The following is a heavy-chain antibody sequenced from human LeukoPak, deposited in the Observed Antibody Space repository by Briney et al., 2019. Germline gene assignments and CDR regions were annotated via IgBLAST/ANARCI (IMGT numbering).Heavy chain of an antibody. CDR1: GFTFSSYA. CDR2: ISGSGGST. Sequence: PGGSLRLSCAASGFTFSSYAMSWVRQAPGKGLEWVSAISGSGGSTYYADSVKGRFTISRDNTKNTLYLQMNSLRAEGTAVYYGAKDPALVGATNGYFDYWGQGTLVTVSS. D-gene: IGHD1-26*01. CDR3: AKDPALVGATNGYFDY. J-gene: IGHJ4*02. V-gene: IGHV3-23*01.